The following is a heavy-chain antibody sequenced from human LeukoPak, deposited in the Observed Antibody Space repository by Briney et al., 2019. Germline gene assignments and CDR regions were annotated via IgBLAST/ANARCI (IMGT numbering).Heavy chain of an antibody. CDR3: ARQYSGYDYYFDY. J-gene: IGHJ4*02. D-gene: IGHD5-12*01. CDR2: IDPSDSYT. V-gene: IGHV5-10-1*01. Sequence: PGGSLRLSRKGSGYTFTNYWISWVRQMPGKRLEWMGRIDPSDSYTNYNPSFRGHITISADKSSSTAYLHWSSLKASDTAMYFCARQYSGYDYYFDYWGQGSLVTVSS. CDR1: GYTFTNYW.